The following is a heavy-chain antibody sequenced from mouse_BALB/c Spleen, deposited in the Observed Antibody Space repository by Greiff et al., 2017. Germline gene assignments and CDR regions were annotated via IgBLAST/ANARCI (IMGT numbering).Heavy chain of an antibody. Sequence: EVKLMESGGGLVQPGGSRKLSCAASGFTFSSFGMHWVRQAPEKGLEWVAYISSGSSTIYYADTVKGRFTISRDNPKNTLFLQMTSLRSEDTAMYDCARGTARTGFAYWGQGNLVTVSA. V-gene: IGHV5-17*02. CDR2: ISSGSSTI. CDR3: ARGTARTGFAY. CDR1: GFTFSSFG. J-gene: IGHJ3*01. D-gene: IGHD3-2*01.